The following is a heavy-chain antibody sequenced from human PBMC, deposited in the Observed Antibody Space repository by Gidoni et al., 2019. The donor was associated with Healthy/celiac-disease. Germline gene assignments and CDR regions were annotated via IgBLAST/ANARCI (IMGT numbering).Heavy chain of an antibody. CDR3: ASAPNWGSPSN. D-gene: IGHD7-27*01. J-gene: IGHJ4*02. V-gene: IGHV4-59*01. Sequence: QVQLQESGPGLVKPSETLSLTCTVSGGSISSYYWSWIRQPPGKGLEWIGYIYYSGSTNYNPSLKSRVTISVDTSKNQFSLKLSSVTAADTAVYYCASAPNWGSPSNWGQGTLVTVSS. CDR2: IYYSGST. CDR1: GGSISSYY.